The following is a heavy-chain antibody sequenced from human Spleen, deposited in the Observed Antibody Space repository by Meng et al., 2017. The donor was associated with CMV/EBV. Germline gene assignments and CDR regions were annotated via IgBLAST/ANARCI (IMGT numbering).Heavy chain of an antibody. CDR1: GFTFSTYN. D-gene: IGHD3/OR15-3a*01. Sequence: GGSLRLSCAASGFTFSTYNMIWVRQAPGKGLEWVSSISSGRVYIYYADSVKGRFTISRDNAKHTLYLQMNRLRAEDTAIYYCAKDGLFINDFWTGYSYLDFWGQGTPVTVSS. J-gene: IGHJ4*02. V-gene: IGHV3-21*04. CDR3: AKDGLFINDFWTGYSYLDF. CDR2: ISSGRVYI.